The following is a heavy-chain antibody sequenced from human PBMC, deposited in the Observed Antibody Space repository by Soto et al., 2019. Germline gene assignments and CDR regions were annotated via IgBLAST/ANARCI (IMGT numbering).Heavy chain of an antibody. J-gene: IGHJ4*02. CDR3: ERLDRLGYCSSTSCYSVSDVDY. D-gene: IGHD2-2*02. V-gene: IGHV3-30-3*01. CDR1: GFTFSSYA. CDR2: ISYDGSNK. Sequence: QVQLVESGGGVVQPGRSLRLSCAASGFTFSSYAMHWVRQAPGKGLEWVAVISYDGSNKYYADSVKGRFTISRDNSKNTLYLQMNSLRAEDTAVYYCERLDRLGYCSSTSCYSVSDVDYWGQGTLVTVSS.